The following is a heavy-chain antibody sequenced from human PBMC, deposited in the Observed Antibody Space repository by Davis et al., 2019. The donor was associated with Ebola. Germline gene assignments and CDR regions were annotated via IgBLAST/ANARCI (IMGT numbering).Heavy chain of an antibody. CDR3: ARDPIISLIVPSYGMDV. V-gene: IGHV3-53*01. D-gene: IGHD3-16*02. J-gene: IGHJ6*02. CDR2: IYSGGDT. Sequence: GGSLRLSCAASGFTVSSNYMSWVRQAPGKGLAWVSVIYSGGDTYYADSVRGRFTISRDNSKNTLYLQMNNLRAEDTAVYYCARDPIISLIVPSYGMDVWGPGTTVTVSS. CDR1: GFTVSSNY.